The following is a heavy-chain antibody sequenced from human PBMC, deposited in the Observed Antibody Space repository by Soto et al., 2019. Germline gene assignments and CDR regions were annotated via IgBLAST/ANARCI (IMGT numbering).Heavy chain of an antibody. CDR3: ARVIVRTSYSDRSGYYFKY. J-gene: IGHJ4*02. Sequence: GGSLRLSCAASGFTFDDYTMHWVCQAPGKGLEWVSLISWDGGSTYYADSVKGRFTISRDNAKKSLYLQMNSLRPADTAIYYCARVIVRTSYSDRSGYYFKYWGQGTLVTVSS. D-gene: IGHD3-22*01. V-gene: IGHV3-43*01. CDR2: ISWDGGST. CDR1: GFTFDDYT.